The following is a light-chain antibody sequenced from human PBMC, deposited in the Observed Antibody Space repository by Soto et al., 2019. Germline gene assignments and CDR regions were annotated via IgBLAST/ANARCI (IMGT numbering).Light chain of an antibody. CDR2: DVS. Sequence: QSVLTQPASVSGSPGQSITISCTGTSSDVGGYNYVSWYQQHPGKAPKLMIYDVSNRPSGFSNRFSGSKSGNTASLTIFGLQAEDEADYYCSSYTSSSTHGFGTGTKVTVL. J-gene: IGLJ1*01. CDR1: SSDVGGYNY. V-gene: IGLV2-14*01. CDR3: SSYTSSSTHG.